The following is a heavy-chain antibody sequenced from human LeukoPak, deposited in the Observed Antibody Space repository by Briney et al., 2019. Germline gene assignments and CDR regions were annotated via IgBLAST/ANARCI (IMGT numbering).Heavy chain of an antibody. J-gene: IGHJ5*02. V-gene: IGHV3-23*01. CDR1: GFTFSSYA. CDR2: ISGSGGST. Sequence: GGSLRLSCAASGFTFSSYAMSWVRQAPGKGLEWVSVISGSGGSTSCADSVKGRFTVSRDNSKNRLYLQMNSLRAEDTAIYYCAKDNYDYYIRGFAWGQGTLVTVSS. CDR3: AKDNYDYYIRGFA. D-gene: IGHD1-26*01.